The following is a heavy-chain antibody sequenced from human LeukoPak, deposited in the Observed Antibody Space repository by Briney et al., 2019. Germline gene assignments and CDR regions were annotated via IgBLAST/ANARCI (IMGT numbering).Heavy chain of an antibody. J-gene: IGHJ4*02. V-gene: IGHV3-23*01. D-gene: IGHD6-13*01. Sequence: GGSRRLSCAASGFTFSSYAMSWVRQAPGKGLEWVSAISGSGGSTYYADSVKGRFTISRDNSKNTLYLQMNSLRAEDTAVYYCAKDALTYSSSWYYFDYWGQGTLVTVSS. CDR1: GFTFSSYA. CDR3: AKDALTYSSSWYYFDY. CDR2: ISGSGGST.